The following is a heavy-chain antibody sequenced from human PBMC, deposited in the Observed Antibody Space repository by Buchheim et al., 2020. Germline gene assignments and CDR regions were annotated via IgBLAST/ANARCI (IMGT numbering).Heavy chain of an antibody. J-gene: IGHJ4*02. D-gene: IGHD6-13*01. V-gene: IGHV4-30-4*01. Sequence: QVQLQESGPGLVKPSQTLSLTCTVSGGYISSGGYYWTWIRQPPGKGLEWIGYVYDSGSSNHNPSLQSRATISVDTPKNQFSLKLTSVTAADTAVYYCARGWPRQLASFDSWGQGTL. CDR1: GGYISSGGYY. CDR2: VYDSGSS. CDR3: ARGWPRQLASFDS.